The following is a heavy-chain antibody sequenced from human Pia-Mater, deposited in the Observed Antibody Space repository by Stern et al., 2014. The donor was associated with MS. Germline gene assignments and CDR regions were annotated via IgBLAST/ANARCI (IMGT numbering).Heavy chain of an antibody. CDR3: ARDRQWEVSGPSDY. V-gene: IGHV3-74*01. Sequence: EVQLVESGGGFVQRGGSLRLSCAASGFTFSTYWMHWVRQVPGKGLVWVARINTDATRTSYADSVKGRFTISRDNAKNTLYLQMDSLRADDTAIYYCARDRQWEVSGPSDYWGPGTLVTVSS. J-gene: IGHJ4*02. CDR2: INTDATRT. D-gene: IGHD1-26*01. CDR1: GFTFSTYW.